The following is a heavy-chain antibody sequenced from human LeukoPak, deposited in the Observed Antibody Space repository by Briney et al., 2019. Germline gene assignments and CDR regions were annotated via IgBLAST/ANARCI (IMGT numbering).Heavy chain of an antibody. CDR2: IYNTGST. CDR3: ARDQTYSGSGIYTYFDY. V-gene: IGHV4-61*02. J-gene: IGHJ4*02. Sequence: SETLSLTCTVSGGSISSGGHYWSWIRQPAGKGLEYLGRIYNTGSTNYNPSLRSRVTISVDTSKNHFSLKLSSVTAADTAVYYCARDQTYSGSGIYTYFDYWGQGILVTVSS. D-gene: IGHD3-10*01. CDR1: GGSISSGGHY.